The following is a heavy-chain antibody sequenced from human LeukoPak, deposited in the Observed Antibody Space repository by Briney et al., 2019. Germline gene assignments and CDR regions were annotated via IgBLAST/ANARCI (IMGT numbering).Heavy chain of an antibody. CDR3: ARGLYGSGSYTYYYYMDV. CDR2: ISSSGSSI. J-gene: IGHJ6*03. V-gene: IGHV3-21*01. D-gene: IGHD3-10*01. Sequence: PGGSLRLSCAASRFTFSDYSMNWVRQAPGKGLEWVSTISSSGSSIFYAASVKGRFTISRDNARNSLYLQMNSLRAEDTAVYYCARGLYGSGSYTYYYYMDVWGKGTTVTISS. CDR1: RFTFSDYS.